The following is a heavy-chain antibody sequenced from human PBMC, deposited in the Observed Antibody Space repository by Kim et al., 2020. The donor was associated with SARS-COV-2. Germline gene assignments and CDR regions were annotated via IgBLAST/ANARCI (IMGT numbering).Heavy chain of an antibody. D-gene: IGHD3-9*01. CDR2: ISSGSSYI. V-gene: IGHV3-21*01. CDR1: GFTFSNYS. J-gene: IGHJ6*03. CDR3: ARRLSYQILTGSGMDV. Sequence: GGSLRLSCAASGFTFSNYSMAWVRQAPGKGLEWVSSISSGSSYIYYADSLKGRFTISRDNAKKSLYLQMNSLRAEDTAVYYCARRLSYQILTGSGMDVWG.